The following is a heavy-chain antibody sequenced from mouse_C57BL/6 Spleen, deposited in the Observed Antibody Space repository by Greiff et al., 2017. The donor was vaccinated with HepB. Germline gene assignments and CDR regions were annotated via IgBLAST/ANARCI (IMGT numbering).Heavy chain of an antibody. V-gene: IGHV5-4*01. Sequence: DVMLVESGGGLVKPGGSLKLSCAASGFTFSSYAMSWVRQTPEKRLEWVATISDGGSYTYYPDNVKGRFTISRDNAKNNLYLQMSHLKSEDTAMYYCARDERGWYFDVWGTGTTVTVSS. J-gene: IGHJ1*03. CDR1: GFTFSSYA. CDR3: ARDERGWYFDV. CDR2: ISDGGSYT.